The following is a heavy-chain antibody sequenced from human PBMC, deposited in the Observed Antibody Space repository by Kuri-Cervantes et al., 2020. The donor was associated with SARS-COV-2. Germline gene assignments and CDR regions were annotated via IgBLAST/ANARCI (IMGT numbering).Heavy chain of an antibody. D-gene: IGHD3-3*01. Sequence: SVKVSCKASGGTFSSYAISWVRQAPGQGLEWMGGIIPIFGTANYAQKFQGRVTITADESTSTAYMELSSLRSEDTAVYYCARGPIFGVVIDYYYYGMDVWGQGTTVTVSS. CDR3: ARGPIFGVVIDYYYYGMDV. V-gene: IGHV1-69*13. CDR2: IIPIFGTA. J-gene: IGHJ6*02. CDR1: GGTFSSYA.